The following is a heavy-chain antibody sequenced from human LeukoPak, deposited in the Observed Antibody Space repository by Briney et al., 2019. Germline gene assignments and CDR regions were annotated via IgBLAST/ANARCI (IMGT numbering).Heavy chain of an antibody. CDR1: GFTFNSYA. Sequence: PGGSLRLSCAASGFTFNSYAMSWVRQAPGKGLGWVSVISGSGGSTSYAESVKGRFTISRDNSKNTLYLQMNSLRAEDTAVYYCAKDAIAAAVHYSDYWGQGTLVTVSS. D-gene: IGHD6-13*01. CDR2: ISGSGGST. V-gene: IGHV3-23*01. J-gene: IGHJ4*02. CDR3: AKDAIAAAVHYSDY.